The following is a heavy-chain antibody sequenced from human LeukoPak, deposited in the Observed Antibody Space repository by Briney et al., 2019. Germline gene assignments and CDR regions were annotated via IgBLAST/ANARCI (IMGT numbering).Heavy chain of an antibody. V-gene: IGHV4-39*01. CDR3: ARHVGYSSGDFDY. CDR2: IYYSGST. Sequence: PSETLSLTCTVSGGSISSSSYYWGWIRQPPGKGLEWIGSIYYSGSTYYNPSLKSRVTISVDTSKNQFSLKLSSVTAADTAVYYCARHVGYSSGDFDYWGQGTLVTVSS. J-gene: IGHJ4*02. D-gene: IGHD6-19*01. CDR1: GGSISSSSYY.